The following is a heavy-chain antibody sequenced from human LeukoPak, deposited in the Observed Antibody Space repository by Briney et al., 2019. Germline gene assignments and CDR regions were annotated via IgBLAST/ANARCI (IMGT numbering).Heavy chain of an antibody. J-gene: IGHJ4*02. V-gene: IGHV3-30*04. CDR3: ARYGGFLDY. CDR2: ISYDGRNQ. Sequence: PGGSLRLSCAASGFTFSNYAMHWVRQAPGKGLEWVAVISYDGRNQYYADSVKGRFTVSRDNSKSTLYLQMNSLRGEDMAVYNCARYGGFLDYWGQGTLVTVSS. D-gene: IGHD3-16*01. CDR1: GFTFSNYA.